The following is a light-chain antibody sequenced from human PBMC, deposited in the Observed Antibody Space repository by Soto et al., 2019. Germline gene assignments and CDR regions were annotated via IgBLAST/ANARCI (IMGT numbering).Light chain of an antibody. CDR1: QYIGSA. V-gene: IGKV3-15*01. Sequence: EIVMSQSPATLSVSPWYIATLSCSASQYIGSAVAWYHQRSGQAPRLLIFDASIRVPTTPARFSGSVSGTEFTLTISSLESEDFAVYFCQQYGDRPRTFGQGTKVDIK. CDR3: QQYGDRPRT. CDR2: DAS. J-gene: IGKJ1*01.